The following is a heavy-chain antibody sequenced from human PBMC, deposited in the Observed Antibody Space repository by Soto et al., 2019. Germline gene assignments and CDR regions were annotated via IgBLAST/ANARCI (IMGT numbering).Heavy chain of an antibody. D-gene: IGHD6-13*01. J-gene: IGHJ6*02. V-gene: IGHV1-18*04. CDR3: ARDSKLAAAGTVNYYYGMDV. CDR1: GYTFTSYG. Sequence: GASVKVSCKASGYTFTSYGISWVRQAPGQGLEWMGWISAYNGNTNYAQKLQGRVTMTTDTSTSTAYMELRSLRSDDTAVYYCARDSKLAAAGTVNYYYGMDVWVQGTTVTVSS. CDR2: ISAYNGNT.